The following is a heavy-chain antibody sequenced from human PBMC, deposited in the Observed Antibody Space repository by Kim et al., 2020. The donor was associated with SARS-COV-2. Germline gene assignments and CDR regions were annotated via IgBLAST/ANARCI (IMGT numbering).Heavy chain of an antibody. CDR3: ARRSQTANPEK. Sequence: SETLSLTCTVSGGSISSSSYYWGWIRQPPGKGLEWIGSIYYSGSTYYNPSLKSRVTISVDTSKNQFSLKLSSVTAADTAVYYCARRSQTANPEKWGQGTLVTVSS. J-gene: IGHJ4*02. CDR2: IYYSGST. CDR1: GGSISSSSYY. V-gene: IGHV4-39*07. D-gene: IGHD5-18*01.